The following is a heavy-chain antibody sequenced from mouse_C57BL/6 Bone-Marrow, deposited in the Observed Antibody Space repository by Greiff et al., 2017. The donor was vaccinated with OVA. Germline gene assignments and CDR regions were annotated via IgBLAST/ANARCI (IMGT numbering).Heavy chain of an antibody. CDR1: GYTFTSYW. CDR3: ARRGDYGSSWDWYFDV. Sequence: QVQLQQPGAELVKPGASVKLSCKASGYTFTSYWMHWVKQRPGQGLEWIGMIHPNSGSTNYNEKFKSKATLTVEKSSSTAYMQLSSLTSEDSAVYYCARRGDYGSSWDWYFDVWGTGTTVTVSS. J-gene: IGHJ1*03. CDR2: IHPNSGST. V-gene: IGHV1-64*01. D-gene: IGHD1-1*01.